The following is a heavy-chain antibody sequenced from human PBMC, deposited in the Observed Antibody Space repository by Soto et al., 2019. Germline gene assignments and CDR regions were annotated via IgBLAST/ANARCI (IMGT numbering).Heavy chain of an antibody. CDR3: ASLDYDGSWLDP. CDR1: GGSVTMSSFS. Sequence: LKLQESGSGLVQPSQTLSLTCALSGGSVTMSSFSWAWVRQPPGRGLQWIGYISHSGATSSDPTLKSRVTMSRDRAKNQFSLKLTSVTAADTAVYYWASLDYDGSWLDPWGQGTLVTVSS. CDR2: ISHSGAT. J-gene: IGHJ5*02. V-gene: IGHV4-30-2*01. D-gene: IGHD4-17*01.